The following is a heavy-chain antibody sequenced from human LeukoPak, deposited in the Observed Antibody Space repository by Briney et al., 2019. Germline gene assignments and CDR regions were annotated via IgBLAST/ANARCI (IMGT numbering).Heavy chain of an antibody. D-gene: IGHD6-13*01. CDR3: ARGHWFSSSSCDY. V-gene: IGHV1-2*06. CDR2: INPNSGGT. J-gene: IGHJ4*02. CDR1: GYTFTGYY. Sequence: GASVKVSCKASGYTFTGYYMHWVRQAPGQGLEWMGRINPNSGGTNYAQKFQGRVTMTRDTSISTAYMELSRLRSDDTAVYYCARGHWFSSSSCDYWGQGALVTVSS.